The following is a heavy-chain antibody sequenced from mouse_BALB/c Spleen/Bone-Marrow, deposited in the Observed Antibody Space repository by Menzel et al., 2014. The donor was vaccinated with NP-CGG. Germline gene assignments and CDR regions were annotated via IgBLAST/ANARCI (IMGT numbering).Heavy chain of an antibody. CDR2: INPDSNTI. CDR1: GFDFSRYW. D-gene: IGHD1-2*01. CDR3: ARLGYYGSFAY. J-gene: IGHJ3*01. Sequence: EVKLVESGGGLVQPGGSLELSCAASGFDFSRYWMSWVRQAPGKGLEWIGEINPDSNTINYTPSLKDKFIISRDNAKNTLYLQMSKVRSEDAALYYCARLGYYGSFAYWGQGTLVTVSA. V-gene: IGHV4-1*02.